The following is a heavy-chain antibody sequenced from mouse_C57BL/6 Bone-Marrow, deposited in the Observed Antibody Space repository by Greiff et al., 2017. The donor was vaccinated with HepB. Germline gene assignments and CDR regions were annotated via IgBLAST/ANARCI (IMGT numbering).Heavy chain of an antibody. CDR1: GYTFTSYW. J-gene: IGHJ2*01. D-gene: IGHD1-1*01. CDR2: IDPSDSYT. Sequence: VQLQQPGAELVRPGTSVKLSCKASGYTFTSYWMHWVKQRPGQGLEWIGVIDPSDSYTNYNQKFKGKATLTVDTSSSTAYMQLSSLTSEDSAVYYCARITTVVYFGYWGQGTTLTVSS. CDR3: ARITTVVYFGY. V-gene: IGHV1-59*01.